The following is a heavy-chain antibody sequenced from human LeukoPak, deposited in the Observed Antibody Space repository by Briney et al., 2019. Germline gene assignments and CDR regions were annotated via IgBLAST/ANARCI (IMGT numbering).Heavy chain of an antibody. V-gene: IGHV4-39*01. CDR3: ARASYYYDSSGYFVYNWFDP. CDR2: IYYSGST. J-gene: IGHJ5*02. D-gene: IGHD3-22*01. CDR1: GGSISSSSYY. Sequence: TSETLSLTCTVSGGSISSSSYYWGWIRQPPGKGLEWIGSIYYSGSTYYNPSLKSRVTISVDTSKNQFSLKLGSVTAADTAVYYCARASYYYDSSGYFVYNWFDPWGQGTPVTVSS.